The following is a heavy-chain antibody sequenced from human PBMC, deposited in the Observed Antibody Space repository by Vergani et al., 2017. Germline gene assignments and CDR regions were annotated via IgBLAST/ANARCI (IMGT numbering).Heavy chain of an antibody. CDR1: GFTFSSYG. D-gene: IGHD6-13*01. Sequence: QVQLVESGGGVVQPGRSLRLSCAASGFTFSSYGMHWVRQAPGKGLEWVAVISYDGSNKYYADSVKGRFTISRDNSKNTLYLQMNSLRAEDTAVYYCAKDRGRQQLVRFDYGGQGTLVTVSS. CDR3: AKDRGRQQLVRFDY. CDR2: ISYDGSNK. J-gene: IGHJ4*02. V-gene: IGHV3-30*18.